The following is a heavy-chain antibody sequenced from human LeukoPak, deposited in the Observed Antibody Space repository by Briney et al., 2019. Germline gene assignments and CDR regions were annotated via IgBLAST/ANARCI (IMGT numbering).Heavy chain of an antibody. CDR2: IYSGGST. CDR3: ARDRITMVRGATDAFDI. Sequence: GGSLRLSCAASGFTVSSNYMSWVRQAPGKGLEWVSVIYSGGSTYYADSVKGRFTISRDNSKNTLYLQMNSLRAEDTAVYYCARDRITMVRGATDAFDIWGQGTMVTVSS. J-gene: IGHJ3*02. D-gene: IGHD3-10*01. CDR1: GFTVSSNY. V-gene: IGHV3-66*01.